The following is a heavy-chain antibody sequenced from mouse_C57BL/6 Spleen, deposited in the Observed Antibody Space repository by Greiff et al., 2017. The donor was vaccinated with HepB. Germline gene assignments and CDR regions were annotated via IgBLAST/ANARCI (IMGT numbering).Heavy chain of an antibody. V-gene: IGHV1-52*01. Sequence: QVQLQQPGAELVRPGSSVKLSCKASGYTFTSYWMHWVKQRPIQGLEWIGNIDPSDSETHYNQKFKDKATLTVDKSSSTAYMQLSSLTSEDSAVYYCARSLYYDYDEDAMDYWGQGTSVTVSS. CDR2: IDPSDSET. J-gene: IGHJ4*01. CDR1: GYTFTSYW. D-gene: IGHD2-4*01. CDR3: ARSLYYDYDEDAMDY.